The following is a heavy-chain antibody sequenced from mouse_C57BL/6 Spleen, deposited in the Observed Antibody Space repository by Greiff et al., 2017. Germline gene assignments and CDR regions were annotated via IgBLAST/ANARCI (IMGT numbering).Heavy chain of an antibody. Sequence: EVQLVESEGGLVQPGSSMKLSCTASGFTFSDYYMAWVRQVPEKGLKWVANINYDGSSTYYLDSLKSRFIISRDNAKNILYLQMSSLKSEDTATYYCARVRSNYLDYWGQGTTLTVSS. J-gene: IGHJ2*01. V-gene: IGHV5-16*01. CDR2: INYDGSST. D-gene: IGHD5-1*01. CDR3: ARVRSNYLDY. CDR1: GFTFSDYY.